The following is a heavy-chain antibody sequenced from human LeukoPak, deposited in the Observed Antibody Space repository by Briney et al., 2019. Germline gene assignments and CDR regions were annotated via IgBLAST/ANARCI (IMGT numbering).Heavy chain of an antibody. CDR1: GFTFSSYG. V-gene: IGHV3-23*01. D-gene: IGHD3-9*01. CDR2: ISGSGGST. CDR3: ARNPPRHYDILTGYYYYYYYMDV. Sequence: PGGTLRLSCAASGFTFSSYGMSWVRQAPGKGLEWVSAISGSGGSTYYADSVKGRFTISRDNSKNTLYLQMNSLRAEDTAVYYCARNPPRHYDILTGYYYYYYYMDVWGKGTTVTISS. J-gene: IGHJ6*03.